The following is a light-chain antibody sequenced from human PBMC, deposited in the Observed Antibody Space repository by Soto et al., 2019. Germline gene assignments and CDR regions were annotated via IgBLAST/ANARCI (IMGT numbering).Light chain of an antibody. CDR2: KAS. Sequence: DIQMTQSPSTLSASVGDRVTLTCRASQYISTWLAWYQQKPGKAPKLLIYKASDLQSGVPSRFSGSGSGTEFTLTIISLQPDDFATYYCQQYDSYPWTFGQGTKVE. J-gene: IGKJ1*01. V-gene: IGKV1-5*03. CDR3: QQYDSYPWT. CDR1: QYISTW.